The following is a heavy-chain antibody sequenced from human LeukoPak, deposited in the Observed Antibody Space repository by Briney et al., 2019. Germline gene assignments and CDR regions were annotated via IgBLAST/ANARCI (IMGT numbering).Heavy chain of an antibody. D-gene: IGHD4/OR15-4a*01. CDR2: ISYDGSNK. CDR3: ARELLNTLPLSYSMDV. V-gene: IGHV3-30*04. Sequence: GRSLRLSCAASGFTFSSYAMHWVRQAPGKGLEWVAVISYDGSNKYYADSVKGRFTISRDNSKNTLYLQMNSLRAEDTAVYYCARELLNTLPLSYSMDVWGKGATVIVSS. J-gene: IGHJ6*03. CDR1: GFTFSSYA.